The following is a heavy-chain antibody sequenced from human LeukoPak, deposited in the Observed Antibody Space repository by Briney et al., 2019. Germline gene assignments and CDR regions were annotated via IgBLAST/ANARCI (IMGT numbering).Heavy chain of an antibody. V-gene: IGHV4-59*08. CDR2: VYYSGST. D-gene: IGHD3-22*01. J-gene: IGHJ4*02. CDR3: ARRFDSSGYLDY. Sequence: PSETLSLTCTVSGGSISSYYWSWIRQPPRKGLEWIGYVYYSGSTNYNPSLKSRVSILVDTSKNQFSLKLSSVTAADTAVYYCARRFDSSGYLDYWGQGTLVTVSS. CDR1: GGSISSYY.